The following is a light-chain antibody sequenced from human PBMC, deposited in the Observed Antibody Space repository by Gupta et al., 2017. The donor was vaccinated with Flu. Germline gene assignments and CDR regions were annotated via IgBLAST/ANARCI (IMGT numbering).Light chain of an antibody. CDR3: QQYSNYPRT. J-gene: IGKJ1*01. V-gene: IGKV1-5*03. Sequence: DIQMTQSPSTLSASVGDRVTITCRATETIGGWSAWYQQKPGKAPKLLIHKASNLQSGVSSRFSGSGSGTEFILTISSLQPDEFATYYCQQYSNYPRTFGQGTKLEIK. CDR1: ETIGGW. CDR2: KAS.